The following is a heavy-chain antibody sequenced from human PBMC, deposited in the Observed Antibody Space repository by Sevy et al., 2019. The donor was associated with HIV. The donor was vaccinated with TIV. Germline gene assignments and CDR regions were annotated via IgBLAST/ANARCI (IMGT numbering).Heavy chain of an antibody. V-gene: IGHV3-23*01. CDR1: GFTFSTYA. J-gene: IGHJ4*02. Sequence: GGSLRLSCAASGFTFSTYAMTWVRQAPGKGLEWVSVITISGGNTYYADSVKGRFTISRDNSKNNLYLQMNSLRAEDTAVYYCAKDRVSGTYYTGDFDYWGQGTLVTVSS. D-gene: IGHD3-10*01. CDR3: AKDRVSGTYYTGDFDY. CDR2: ITISGGNT.